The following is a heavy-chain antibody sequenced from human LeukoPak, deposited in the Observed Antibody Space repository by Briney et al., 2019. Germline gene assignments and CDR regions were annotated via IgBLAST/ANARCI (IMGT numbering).Heavy chain of an antibody. J-gene: IGHJ4*02. V-gene: IGHV4-38-2*02. D-gene: IGHD4-17*01. CDR3: ASHPNGDRDY. CDR1: GYSISSGYY. CDR2: IYHSGST. Sequence: SETLSLTCTVSGYSISSGYYWGWIRPPPGKGLEWIGSIYHSGSTYYNPSLKSRVTISVDTSKNQFSLKLRSVTAADTAVYYCASHPNGDRDYWGQGTLVIVSS.